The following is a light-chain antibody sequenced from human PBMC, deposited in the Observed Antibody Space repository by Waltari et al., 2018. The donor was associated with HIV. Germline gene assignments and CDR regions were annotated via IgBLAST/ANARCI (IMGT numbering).Light chain of an antibody. V-gene: IGLV1-47*01. Sequence: QSVVTQPPSASGTPGQNISISCSGDISNLGGNFVYWYQQRPGTAPRLLLYRNDQRPSGVPDRFSGSKSATSASLAISGLRSEDEADYHCSTWDNSLRHWVFGGGTKVTVL. CDR1: ISNLGGNF. CDR2: RND. J-gene: IGLJ3*02. CDR3: STWDNSLRHWV.